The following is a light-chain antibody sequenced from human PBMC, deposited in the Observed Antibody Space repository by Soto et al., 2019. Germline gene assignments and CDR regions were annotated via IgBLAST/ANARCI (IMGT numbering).Light chain of an antibody. CDR1: QSISRY. Sequence: DIQITQSPSSLSASVGDRVTITCRASQSISRYLNWYQQKPGKAPKLLIYAASSLQSGVPSRLSGSGSGTDFTLTIRSLQPEDFATYYCQVSDATWTFGQGTKVDIK. V-gene: IGKV1-39*01. CDR2: AAS. CDR3: QVSDATWT. J-gene: IGKJ1*01.